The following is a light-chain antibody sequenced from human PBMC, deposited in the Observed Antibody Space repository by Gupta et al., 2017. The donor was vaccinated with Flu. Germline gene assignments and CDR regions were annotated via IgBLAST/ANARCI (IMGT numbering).Light chain of an antibody. J-gene: IGLJ1*01. CDR3: SSYGYSRV. CDR2: EVT. CDR1: SSDIGRSNY. Sequence: QSVLIQHPSASGSPGQSVAISCTGTSSDIGRSNYVSWHQQYPGKAPKLIIYEVTKRPSGVPDRFSGSKSGNTASLTVSGLRGEDEADYYCSSYGYSRVFGTGTKVTVL. V-gene: IGLV2-8*01.